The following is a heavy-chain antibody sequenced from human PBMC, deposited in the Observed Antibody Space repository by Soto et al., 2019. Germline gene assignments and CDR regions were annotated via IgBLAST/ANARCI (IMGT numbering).Heavy chain of an antibody. CDR3: ARLRFLEWLLYPNYGMDV. J-gene: IGHJ6*02. CDR2: ISAYNGNT. CDR1: GYTFTSYG. V-gene: IGHV1-18*01. D-gene: IGHD3-3*01. Sequence: ASVKVSCKASGYTFTSYGISWVRQAPGQGLEWMGWISAYNGNTNYAQKLQGRVTTTTDTSTSTAYMELRSLRSDDTAVYYCARLRFLEWLLYPNYGMDVWGQGTTVTVSS.